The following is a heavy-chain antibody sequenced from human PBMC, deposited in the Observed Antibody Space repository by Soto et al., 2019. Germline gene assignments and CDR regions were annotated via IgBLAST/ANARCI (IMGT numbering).Heavy chain of an antibody. J-gene: IGHJ3*02. CDR2: LNPNSGGT. CDR1: GYTFTGYY. V-gene: IGHV1-2*02. D-gene: IGHD5-18*01. CDR3: ARQYVDTAMVTDAFDI. Sequence: ASVKVSCKASGYTFTGYYMHWVRQAPGQGLEWMGWLNPNSGGTNYAQKFRGRVTMTRDTSISTAYMELSRLRSDDTAVYYCARQYVDTAMVTDAFDIWGQGTMVTVSS.